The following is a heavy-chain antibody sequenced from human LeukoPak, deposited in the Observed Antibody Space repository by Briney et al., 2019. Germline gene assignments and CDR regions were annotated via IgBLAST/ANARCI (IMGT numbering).Heavy chain of an antibody. V-gene: IGHV4-39*01. Sequence: SETLSLTCTVSGGSISSSSYYWGWIRQPPGKGLEWIGSIYYSGSTYYNPSLKGRVTISVDTSKNQFSLKLSSVTAADTAVYYCARLKTYCTNGVCHDAFDIWGQGTMVTVSS. J-gene: IGHJ3*02. CDR3: ARLKTYCTNGVCHDAFDI. CDR2: IYYSGST. D-gene: IGHD2-8*01. CDR1: GGSISSSSYY.